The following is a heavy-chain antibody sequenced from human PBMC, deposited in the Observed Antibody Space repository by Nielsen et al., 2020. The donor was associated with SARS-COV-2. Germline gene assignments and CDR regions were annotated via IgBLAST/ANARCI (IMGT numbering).Heavy chain of an antibody. J-gene: IGHJ6*03. Sequence: SETLSLTCTVSGGSISSGDYYWSWIRQHPGKGLEWIGYIYYSGSTYYNPSLKSRVTISVDTSKNQFSLKLSSVTAADTAVYYCARVSGFTIFGDYYYYYYMDVWGKGTTVTVSS. D-gene: IGHD3-3*01. CDR2: IYYSGST. V-gene: IGHV4-31*03. CDR3: ARVSGFTIFGDYYYYYYMDV. CDR1: GGSISSGDYY.